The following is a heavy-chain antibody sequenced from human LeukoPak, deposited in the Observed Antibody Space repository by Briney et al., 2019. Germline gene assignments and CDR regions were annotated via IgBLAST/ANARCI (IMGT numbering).Heavy chain of an antibody. J-gene: IGHJ3*02. CDR1: GFTFSSYS. D-gene: IGHD5-12*01. CDR3: ARDSPDIVATIEAFDI. Sequence: GSLRLSCAASGFTFSSYSMNWVRQAPGKGLEWVSSISSSSSYIYYADSVKGRFTISRDNAKNSLYLQMNSLRAEDTAVYYCARDSPDIVATIEAFDIWGQGTMVTVSS. CDR2: ISSSSSYI. V-gene: IGHV3-21*01.